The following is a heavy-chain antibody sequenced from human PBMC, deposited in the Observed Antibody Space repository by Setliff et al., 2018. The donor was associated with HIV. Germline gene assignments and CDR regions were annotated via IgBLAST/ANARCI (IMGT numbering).Heavy chain of an antibody. J-gene: IGHJ4*02. V-gene: IGHV4-31*03. CDR3: ATRPRIAARPFDY. CDR1: GVSVGSGDYY. CDR2: ISHSGDT. D-gene: IGHD6-6*01. Sequence: SETLSLTCSVSGVSVGSGDYYWHWIRQHPEKALEWIGYISHSGDTYYNPSLKSRISMSVDTSKNQLSLELTSLTAADTAVYYCATRPRIAARPFDYWGQGMLVTVSS.